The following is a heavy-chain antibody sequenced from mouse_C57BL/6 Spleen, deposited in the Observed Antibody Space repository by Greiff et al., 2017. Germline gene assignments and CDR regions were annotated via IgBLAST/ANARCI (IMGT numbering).Heavy chain of an antibody. CDR3: ARSGYNGQGYFEV. D-gene: IGHD1-1*01. J-gene: IGHJ1*03. CDR2: INPSNGGT. CDR1: GYTFTSSW. Sequence: VQLQQPGTELVKPGASVKLSCKASGYTFTSSWLHWVKQRPGPGLEWIGNINPSNGGTNYNETFKSKATLTVDKSSSTSYMQLSSLTSEDSAVYYSARSGYNGQGYFEVWGTGTTVTVSS. V-gene: IGHV1-53*01.